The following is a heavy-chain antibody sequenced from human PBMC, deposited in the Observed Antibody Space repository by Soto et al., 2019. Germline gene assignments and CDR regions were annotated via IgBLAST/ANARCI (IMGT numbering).Heavy chain of an antibody. CDR2: IYYSGST. Sequence: SETLSLTCTVSGGSISSSSYYWGWIRQPPGKGLEWIGSIYYSGSTYYNPSLKSRVTISVDTSKNQFSLKLSSVTAADTAVYFFARQQGTNPYGDYRWFDPWGQGTLVTVSS. CDR1: GGSISSSSYY. J-gene: IGHJ5*02. CDR3: ARQQGTNPYGDYRWFDP. V-gene: IGHV4-39*01. D-gene: IGHD4-17*01.